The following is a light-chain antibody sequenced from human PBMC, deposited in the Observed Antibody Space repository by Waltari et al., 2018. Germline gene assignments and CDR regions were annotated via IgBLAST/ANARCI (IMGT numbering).Light chain of an antibody. V-gene: IGLV3-19*01. CDR3: HSRVVSNVRGA. CDR1: SLRSYD. Sequence: SSELTQDTAVSVALGQTVRITCQGDSLRSYDASWYQQKPRQAPILVISGKDNRPSGIPDRFSGATSGNTASFTITGSQAEDEADYYCHSRVVSNVRGAFGGGTKLTVL. CDR2: GKD. J-gene: IGLJ2*01.